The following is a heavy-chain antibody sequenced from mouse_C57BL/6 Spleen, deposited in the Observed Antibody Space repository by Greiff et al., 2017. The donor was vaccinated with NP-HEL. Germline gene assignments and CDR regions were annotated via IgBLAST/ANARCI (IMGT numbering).Heavy chain of an antibody. Sequence: QVQLQQPGAELVRPGASVKLSCKASGYTFTSYWMEWVKQRPGQGLEWIGNIHPSDSETHYNQKFKDKATLTVDKSSRTAYMELSSLTPVDSAFYSCARGRDYAGADYWGQGTTLTVSS. CDR1: GYTFTSYW. J-gene: IGHJ2*01. V-gene: IGHV1-61*01. D-gene: IGHD2-4*01. CDR3: ARGRDYAGADY. CDR2: IHPSDSET.